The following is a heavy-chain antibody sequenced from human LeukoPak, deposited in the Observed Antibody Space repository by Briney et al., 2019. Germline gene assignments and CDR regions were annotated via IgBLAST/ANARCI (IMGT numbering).Heavy chain of an antibody. J-gene: IGHJ3*02. Sequence: GGSLRLSCAASGFTFSGSAMHWVRQASGKGLEWVGRIRSKANSYATAYAASVKGRFTISRDDSKNTAYLQMNSLKTEDTAVYYCTRLARYYDSSGYYYDDAFDIWGQGTMVIVSS. CDR2: IRSKANSYAT. D-gene: IGHD3-22*01. V-gene: IGHV3-73*01. CDR1: GFTFSGSA. CDR3: TRLARYYDSSGYYYDDAFDI.